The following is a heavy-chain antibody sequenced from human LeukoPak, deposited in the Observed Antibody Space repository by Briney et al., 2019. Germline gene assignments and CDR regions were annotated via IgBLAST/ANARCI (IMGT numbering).Heavy chain of an antibody. CDR3: ATGLKGIQLWLRGNWFDP. J-gene: IGHJ5*02. CDR2: ISYDGSNE. D-gene: IGHD5-18*01. CDR1: GFTFSSYV. Sequence: GGSLRLSCAASGFTFSSYVMHWVRQAPGKGLEWVAIISYDGSNEYYADSVKGRFTISRDNSKNTLYLQMNSLRAADTAVYYCATGLKGIQLWLRGNWFDPWGQGTLVTVSS. V-gene: IGHV3-30*04.